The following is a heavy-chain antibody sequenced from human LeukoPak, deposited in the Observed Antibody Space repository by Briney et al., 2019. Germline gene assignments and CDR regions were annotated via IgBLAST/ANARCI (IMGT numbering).Heavy chain of an antibody. D-gene: IGHD1-7*01. J-gene: IGHJ5*02. CDR3: ARGATDTTRWFDP. Sequence: GGSLRLSCEASGFTFNTYSMAWVRQAPGKGLEWVSIISRASESIFYADSVKGRFTISRDNAKNSLYLQMNGLRAEDTAAYYCARGATDTTRWFDPWGQGTLVTVSS. V-gene: IGHV3-21*01. CDR1: GFTFNTYS. CDR2: ISRASESI.